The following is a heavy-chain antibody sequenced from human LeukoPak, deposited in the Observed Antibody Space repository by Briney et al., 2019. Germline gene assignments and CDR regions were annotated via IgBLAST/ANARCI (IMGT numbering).Heavy chain of an antibody. Sequence: GGSLRLSCTVSGITFRTSSFNWVRQAPGKGLEWVSAISGSGGSTYYADSVKGRFTISRDNSKNTLYLQMNSLRAEDTAVYYCAKSQLAPRFATYLNYWGQGTLVTVSS. V-gene: IGHV3-23*01. CDR1: GITFRTSS. D-gene: IGHD6-6*01. J-gene: IGHJ4*02. CDR3: AKSQLAPRFATYLNY. CDR2: ISGSGGST.